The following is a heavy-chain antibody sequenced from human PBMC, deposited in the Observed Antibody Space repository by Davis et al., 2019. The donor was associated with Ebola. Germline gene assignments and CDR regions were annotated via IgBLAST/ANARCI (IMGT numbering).Heavy chain of an antibody. D-gene: IGHD1-26*01. CDR2: ISGSGGST. CDR3: ARDDRGWDLIQGYYGMDV. CDR1: GFTFSNDA. V-gene: IGHV3-23*01. J-gene: IGHJ6*02. Sequence: PGGSLRLSCVDSGFTFSNDAMSWVRQAPGRGLEWVSGISGSGGSTYDADSVKGRFTISRDNSKNTLYLQMNSLRAEDTAVYYCARDDRGWDLIQGYYGMDVWGQGTTVTVSS.